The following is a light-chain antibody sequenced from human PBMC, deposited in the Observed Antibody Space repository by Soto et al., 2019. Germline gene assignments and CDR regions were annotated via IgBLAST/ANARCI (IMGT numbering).Light chain of an antibody. CDR1: QSVSSSY. CDR3: QQYGSSPRFT. J-gene: IGKJ3*01. V-gene: IGKV3-20*01. CDR2: GAS. Sequence: EIVLTQSPGTLSLSPGERATLSCRASQSVSSSYLAWYQQKPGQAPRLLIYGASSRATGIPDRFSGSGSGTDFTLTISRLEPEDFAVYYCQQYGSSPRFTFVLRTKVDIK.